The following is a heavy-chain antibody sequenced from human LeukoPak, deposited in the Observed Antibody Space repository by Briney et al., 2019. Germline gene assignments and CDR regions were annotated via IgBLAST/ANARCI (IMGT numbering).Heavy chain of an antibody. J-gene: IGHJ4*02. CDR3: ARDQSDYYDSSGYNY. CDR1: GFTVSSNY. Sequence: PGGSLRLSCAASGFTVSSNYMSWVRQAPGKGLEWVSVIYSGGSTYYADSVKGRFTISRDNSKNTLYLRMNSLRAEDTAVYYCARDQSDYYDSSGYNYWGQGTLVTVSS. V-gene: IGHV3-66*01. D-gene: IGHD3-22*01. CDR2: IYSGGST.